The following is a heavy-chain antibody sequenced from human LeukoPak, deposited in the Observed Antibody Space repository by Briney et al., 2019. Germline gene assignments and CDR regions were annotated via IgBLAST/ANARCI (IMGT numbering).Heavy chain of an antibody. V-gene: IGHV1-18*01. CDR2: ISAYNGNT. CDR1: GYTFTSYG. D-gene: IGHD1-26*01. Sequence: GASVKVSCKASGYTFTSYGINWVRQAPGQGLEWMGWISAYNGNTNYAQKLQGRVNMTTDTSTSTAYMELRRLRSDDTAVYYCAREPSRLEGAKSWETIWFDPWGQGTLVTVSS. CDR3: AREPSRLEGAKSWETIWFDP. J-gene: IGHJ5*02.